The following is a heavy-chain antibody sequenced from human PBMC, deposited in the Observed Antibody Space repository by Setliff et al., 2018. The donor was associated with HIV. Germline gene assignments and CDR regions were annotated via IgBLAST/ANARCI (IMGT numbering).Heavy chain of an antibody. Sequence: TGGSLRLSCAASGFSFRTYAMSWVRQAPGKGLEWVSAISATAGDTYYADSVKGRFTISRDNSKNTLYLQMNSLRAEDTAVYYCARGLYYNFWSGYSYYYYMDVWGKGTTVTVSS. V-gene: IGHV3-23*01. CDR1: GFSFRTYA. CDR2: ISATAGDT. CDR3: ARGLYYNFWSGYSYYYYMDV. D-gene: IGHD3-3*01. J-gene: IGHJ6*03.